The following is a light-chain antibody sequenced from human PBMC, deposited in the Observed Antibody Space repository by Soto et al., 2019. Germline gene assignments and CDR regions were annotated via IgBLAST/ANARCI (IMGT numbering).Light chain of an antibody. CDR2: GAF. CDR3: QQRNIWPPVT. CDR1: QSVSSY. J-gene: IGKJ5*01. V-gene: IGKV3-11*01. Sequence: VLTQSPATLSLSPGEIATLSCRASQSVSSYLAWYQQKPGQAPRLLIYGAFNRATGIPARFSGSGSGTDFTLTISSLEPEDSAIYYCQQRNIWPPVTFGQGTRLEIK.